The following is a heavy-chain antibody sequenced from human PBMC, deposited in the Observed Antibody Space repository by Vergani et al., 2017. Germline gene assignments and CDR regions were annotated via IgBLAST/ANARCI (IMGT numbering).Heavy chain of an antibody. CDR2: IKSKTDGGTT. Sequence: EVQLVESGGGLVKPGGSLRLSCAASGFTFSNAWMSWVRQAPGKGLEWVGRIKSKTDGGTTDYAAPVKGRFTISRDDSKNTLYLQMNSLRAEDTAVYYCARGGYSYGGVVCYWGQGTLVTVSS. CDR1: GFTFSNAW. V-gene: IGHV3-15*01. D-gene: IGHD5-18*01. J-gene: IGHJ4*02. CDR3: ARGGYSYGGVVCY.